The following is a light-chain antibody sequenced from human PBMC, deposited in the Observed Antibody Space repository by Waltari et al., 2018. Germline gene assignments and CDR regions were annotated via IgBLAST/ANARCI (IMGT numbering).Light chain of an antibody. CDR2: RAS. CDR3: QQYNRLSPLT. CDR1: QGIPDN. Sequence: ETVMTQSPATLSMSPGERAIFSCRASQGIPDNLAWYQQKPGQAPRVLIYRASTRATGIPATFSGSGSWTDFTLTIPSLQSEDSALYYCQQYNRLSPLTFGGGTKVEI. J-gene: IGKJ4*01. V-gene: IGKV3-15*01.